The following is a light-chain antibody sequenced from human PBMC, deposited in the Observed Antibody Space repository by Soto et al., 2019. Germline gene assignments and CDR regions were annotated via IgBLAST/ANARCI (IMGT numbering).Light chain of an antibody. V-gene: IGKV3-15*01. Sequence: EVLMTQSPATLSVSPGDRATLSCRASQSINSNLAWYQQQPGQAPRLLIYGASTRATAVPDRFSGSGSGTDFTLTITSLQSDDSAVYFCQQYKEWPPFTFGQGTRLEIK. J-gene: IGKJ5*01. CDR3: QQYKEWPPFT. CDR1: QSINSN. CDR2: GAS.